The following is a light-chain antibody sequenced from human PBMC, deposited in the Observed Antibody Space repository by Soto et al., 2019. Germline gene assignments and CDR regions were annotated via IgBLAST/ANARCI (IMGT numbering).Light chain of an antibody. V-gene: IGKV1-33*01. CDR3: QQYDSLPIT. CDR2: DAS. CDR1: QDINNY. J-gene: IGKJ5*01. Sequence: DIQMTQSPSSLSASLGDRVTITCQASQDINNYLNWFQQKPGKAPKFLIYDASNLETGVPSRFSGSGSGTDFTFTISSLKPEDIGTYYCQQYDSLPITFGQGTRLEIK.